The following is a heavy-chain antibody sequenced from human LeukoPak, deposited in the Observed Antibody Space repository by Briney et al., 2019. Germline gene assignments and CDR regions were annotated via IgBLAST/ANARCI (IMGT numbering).Heavy chain of an antibody. J-gene: IGHJ4*02. CDR1: GGSFGGYY. V-gene: IGHV4-34*01. Sequence: SETLSLTCAVYGGSFGGYYWSWIRQPPGKGLEWIGEINHSGSTNYNPSLKSRVTISVDTSKNQFSLKLSSVTAADTAVYYCARGPPQYYDILTGYYPDWGQGTLVTVSS. CDR3: ARGPPQYYDILTGYYPD. D-gene: IGHD3-9*01. CDR2: INHSGST.